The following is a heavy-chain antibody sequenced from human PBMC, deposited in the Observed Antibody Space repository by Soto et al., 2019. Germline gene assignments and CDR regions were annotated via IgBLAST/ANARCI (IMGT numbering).Heavy chain of an antibody. CDR2: IIPIFGTA. CDR3: ARDCGDCRRKYFQH. Sequence: QVQLVQSGAEVKNPGSSVKVSCKASGGTFSSYAISWVRQAPGQGLEWMGGIIPIFGTANYAQKFQGRVTITADESTSIAYMELSSLRSEDPAVYYCARDCGDCRRKYFQHWGQGTLVTVSS. V-gene: IGHV1-69*01. J-gene: IGHJ1*01. D-gene: IGHD2-21*02. CDR1: GGTFSSYA.